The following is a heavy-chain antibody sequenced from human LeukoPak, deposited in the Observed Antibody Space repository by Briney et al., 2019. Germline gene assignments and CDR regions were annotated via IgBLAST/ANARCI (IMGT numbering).Heavy chain of an antibody. V-gene: IGHV4-4*02. CDR1: GGSILTTNW. CDR2: VHLSGAS. CDR3: TRESGAFSPFGF. D-gene: IGHD1-26*01. Sequence: SGTLSLTCAVSGGSILTTNWWSWVRPPPGKGLEWIGEVHLSGASNYNPSLKSRVNMSIDKSKNQLSLELTSVTAADTAIYYCTRESGAFSPFGFWGQGTLVTVSS. J-gene: IGHJ4*02.